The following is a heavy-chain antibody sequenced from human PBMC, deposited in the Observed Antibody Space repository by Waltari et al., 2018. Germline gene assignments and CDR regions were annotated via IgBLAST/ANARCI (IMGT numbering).Heavy chain of an antibody. CDR2: IKQDGSEK. J-gene: IGHJ4*02. V-gene: IGHV3-7*01. Sequence: EVQLVESGGGLVQPGGSLRLSCAASGFTFSSYWMSWVRQAPGKGLEWVANIKQDGSEKYYVDSVKGRFTISGDNAKNSLYLQMNSLRAEDTAVYYCARDSYYDSSGYPIDYWGQGTLVTVSS. CDR3: ARDSYYDSSGYPIDY. CDR1: GFTFSSYW. D-gene: IGHD3-22*01.